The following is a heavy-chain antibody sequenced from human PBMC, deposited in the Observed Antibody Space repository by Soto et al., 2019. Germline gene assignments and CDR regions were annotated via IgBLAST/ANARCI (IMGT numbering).Heavy chain of an antibody. Sequence: GGSLRLSCASSGFSFSSYWMHWLRQVPGKGLVWVSRINGDGDYTNYADSVKGRFTISRDNAKNTLYLQMNSLRAEDTAVYYCARERGGYSSDFWGQGTLVTVSS. D-gene: IGHD2-15*01. CDR1: GFSFSSYW. J-gene: IGHJ4*02. CDR2: INGDGDYT. V-gene: IGHV3-74*01. CDR3: ARERGGYSSDF.